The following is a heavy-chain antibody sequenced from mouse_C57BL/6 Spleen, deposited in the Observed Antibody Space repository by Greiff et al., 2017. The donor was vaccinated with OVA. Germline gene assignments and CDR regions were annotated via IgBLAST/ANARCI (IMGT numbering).Heavy chain of an antibody. CDR3: ARPAYQREYYAMDY. V-gene: IGHV5-17*01. CDR1: GFTFSDYG. D-gene: IGHD2-10*01. J-gene: IGHJ4*01. Sequence: EVKLVESGGGLVKPGGSLKLSCAASGFTFSDYGMHWVRQAPEKGLEWVAYISRGSSTIYYADTVKGRFTISRDNAKNTLFLQMTSLRSEDTAMYDCARPAYQREYYAMDYWGQGTSVTVSS. CDR2: ISRGSSTI.